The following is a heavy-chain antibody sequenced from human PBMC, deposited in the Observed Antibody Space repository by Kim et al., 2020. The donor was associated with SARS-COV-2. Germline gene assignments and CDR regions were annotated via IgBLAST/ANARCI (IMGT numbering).Heavy chain of an antibody. V-gene: IGHV3-33*01. CDR1: GFHFSTYA. CDR3: ARGPVIIAAARSNYYFYMDV. D-gene: IGHD2-2*01. J-gene: IGHJ6*03. CDR2: TWDEGRNK. Sequence: GGSLRLSCAASGFHFSTYAMHWVRQAPGKGLEWVAVTWDEGRNKYYADSVKGRFTISRDNSKNTLYLQMNSLRAEDTAVYYCARGPVIIAAARSNYYFYMDVWGQGTTVTVSS.